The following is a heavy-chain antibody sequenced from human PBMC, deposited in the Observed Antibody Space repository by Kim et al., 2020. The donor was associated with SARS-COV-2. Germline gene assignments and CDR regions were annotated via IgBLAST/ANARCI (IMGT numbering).Heavy chain of an antibody. CDR1: GGTFSSYA. CDR3: ARLTAVTITKFDP. CDR2: IIPIFGTA. Sequence: SVKVSCKASGGTFSSYAISWVRQAPGQGLEWMGGIIPIFGTANYAQKFQGRVTITADESTSTAYMELSSLRSEDTAVYYCARLTAVTITKFDPWGQGTLVTVSS. D-gene: IGHD4-17*01. J-gene: IGHJ5*02. V-gene: IGHV1-69*13.